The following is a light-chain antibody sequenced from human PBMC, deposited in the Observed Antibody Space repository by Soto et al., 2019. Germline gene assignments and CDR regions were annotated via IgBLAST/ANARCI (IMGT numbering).Light chain of an antibody. CDR3: GAWDDTLSVLV. J-gene: IGLJ2*01. CDR2: SNN. CDR1: SSNIGSKS. Sequence: QAVVTQPPSVSGTPGQTVTISCSGSSSNIGSKSVQWYQQLPETAPKLLIYSNNQRPSGVPDRFSGSKSGTSASLAISGLQSEDEAHYYCGAWDDTLSVLVFGGGTKLTVL. V-gene: IGLV1-44*01.